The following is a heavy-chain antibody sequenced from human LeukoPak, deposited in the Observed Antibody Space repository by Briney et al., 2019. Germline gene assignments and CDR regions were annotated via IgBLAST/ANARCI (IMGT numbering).Heavy chain of an antibody. D-gene: IGHD5-18*01. Sequence: PSETLSLTCTVSGGSISSHYWHWIRQPAGKGLEWIGRIYSTGSTNYNPSLKSRVTMSVDTSKNQFSLKLSSVTAADTAVYYCARVDTAMVYYYYYYYMDVWGKGTTVTVSS. CDR2: IYSTGST. J-gene: IGHJ6*03. CDR3: ARVDTAMVYYYYYYYMDV. V-gene: IGHV4-4*07. CDR1: GGSISSHY.